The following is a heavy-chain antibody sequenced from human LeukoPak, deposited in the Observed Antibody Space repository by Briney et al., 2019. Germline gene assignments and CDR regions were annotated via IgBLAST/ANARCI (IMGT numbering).Heavy chain of an antibody. CDR1: GFTFGEHA. V-gene: IGHV3-49*04. D-gene: IGHD6-19*01. Sequence: GGSLRLSCPASGFTFGEHAISWVRQAPGKGGEGVTFIKSITHGETTEYTASVKGRFTISRDDSKSIAYLQMNSLKTEDTAVYYCTRGRSGWYTISDYWGQGTLVTVSS. CDR2: IKSITHGETT. J-gene: IGHJ4*02. CDR3: TRGRSGWYTISDY.